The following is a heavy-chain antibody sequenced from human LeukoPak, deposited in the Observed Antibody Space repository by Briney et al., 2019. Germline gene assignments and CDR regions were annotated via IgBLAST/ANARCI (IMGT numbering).Heavy chain of an antibody. J-gene: IGHJ5*02. D-gene: IGHD2-21*02. Sequence: ASVKVSCKASGYTFTSYGISWVRQAPGQGLEWMGWISAYNGNTNYAQKLQGRVTMTTDTSTSTAYMELRSLRSDDTAVYYCARVHCGGDCYYFLVSSYFDPWGQGTLVTVSS. CDR1: GYTFTSYG. V-gene: IGHV1-18*01. CDR3: ARVHCGGDCYYFLVSSYFDP. CDR2: ISAYNGNT.